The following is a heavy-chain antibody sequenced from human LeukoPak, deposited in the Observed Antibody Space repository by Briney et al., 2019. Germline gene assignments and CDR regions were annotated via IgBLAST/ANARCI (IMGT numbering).Heavy chain of an antibody. CDR1: GFTFSDHY. CDR3: ARAKYSANDYSDY. D-gene: IGHD1-26*01. V-gene: IGHV3-72*01. Sequence: GGSLRLSCAASGFTFSDHYMDWVRQAPGKGLEWVGRIRNKANSYTTEYAASVKGRFTISRDDSKNSLYLQMSSLKTEDTALYYCARAKYSANDYSDYWGQGTLVTVSS. J-gene: IGHJ4*02. CDR2: IRNKANSYTT.